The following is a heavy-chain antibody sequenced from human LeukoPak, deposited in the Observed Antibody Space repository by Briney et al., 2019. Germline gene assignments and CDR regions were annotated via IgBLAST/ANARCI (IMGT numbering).Heavy chain of an antibody. Sequence: GGSLRLSCAASGFTFSSYNMNWVRQAPGKVLEWVSSISTSRSYIYYADSVKGRFTVSRDNARNSLFLQMNSLRAEDTAVYFCARDREEYCSGGSCTNFDYWGQGTLVTVSS. D-gene: IGHD2-15*01. CDR2: ISTSRSYI. J-gene: IGHJ4*02. CDR1: GFTFSSYN. CDR3: ARDREEYCSGGSCTNFDY. V-gene: IGHV3-21*01.